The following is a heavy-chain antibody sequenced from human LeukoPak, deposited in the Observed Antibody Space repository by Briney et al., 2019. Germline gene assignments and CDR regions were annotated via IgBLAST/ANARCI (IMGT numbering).Heavy chain of an antibody. CDR2: ISGSGGST. CDR3: AKAPGYSSYYFDY. D-gene: IGHD5-18*01. J-gene: IGHJ4*02. V-gene: IGHV3-23*01. Sequence: GGSLRLSCAASGSTFSSYAMSWVRQAPGKGLEWVSAISGSGGSTYYADSVKGRFTISRDNSKNTLYLQMNSLRAEDTAVYYCAKAPGYSSYYFDYWGQGTLVTVSS. CDR1: GSTFSSYA.